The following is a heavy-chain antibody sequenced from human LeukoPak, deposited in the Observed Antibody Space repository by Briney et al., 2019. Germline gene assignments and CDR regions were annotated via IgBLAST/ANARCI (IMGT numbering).Heavy chain of an antibody. D-gene: IGHD3-3*01. CDR2: INPNSGGT. Sequence: ASVKVSCKASGYTFTGYYMHWVRQAPGQGLEWMGWINPNSGGTNYAQKFQGRVTMTRDTSISTAYMELSRLRSDDTAVYYCARVNKGYDFWSGYYTGHFDYWGQGTLVTVSS. J-gene: IGHJ4*02. CDR1: GYTFTGYY. CDR3: ARVNKGYDFWSGYYTGHFDY. V-gene: IGHV1-2*02.